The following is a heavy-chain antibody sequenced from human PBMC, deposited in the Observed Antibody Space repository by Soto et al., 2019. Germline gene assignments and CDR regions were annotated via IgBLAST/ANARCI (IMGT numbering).Heavy chain of an antibody. CDR3: ARDLNCTNGVCYLGGFDP. Sequence: SETLSLTCAVYGGSFSGYYWSWIRQPPGKGLEWIGEINHSGSTNYNPSLKSRVTISVDTSKNQFSLKLSSVTAADTAVYYCARDLNCTNGVCYLGGFDPWGQGTLVTVSS. V-gene: IGHV4-34*01. CDR1: GGSFSGYY. D-gene: IGHD2-8*01. J-gene: IGHJ5*02. CDR2: INHSGST.